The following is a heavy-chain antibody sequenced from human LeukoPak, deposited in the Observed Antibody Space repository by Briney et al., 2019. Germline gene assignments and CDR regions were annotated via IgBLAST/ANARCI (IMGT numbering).Heavy chain of an antibody. J-gene: IGHJ4*02. V-gene: IGHV4-4*07. CDR1: GGSISSYY. D-gene: IGHD3-22*01. Sequence: SETLSLTCTVSGGSISSYYWSWIRQPAGKGLEWIGRIYTSGSTNYNPSLKSRVTISVDTSKNQFSLKLSSVTAADTAVYYCARGDRDYYDSSGYWSRGGPLDYWGQGTLVTVSS. CDR3: ARGDRDYYDSSGYWSRGGPLDY. CDR2: IYTSGST.